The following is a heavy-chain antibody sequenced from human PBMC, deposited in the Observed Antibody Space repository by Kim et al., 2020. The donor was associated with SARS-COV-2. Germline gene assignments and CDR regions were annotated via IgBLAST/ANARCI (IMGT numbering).Heavy chain of an antibody. J-gene: IGHJ4*02. Sequence: ASVKVSCKASGYTFTSYAMHWVRQAPGQRLEWMGWINAGNGNTKYSQKFQGRVTITRDTSASTAYMELSSLRSEDTAVYYCARGYVVVPAAMPYWGQGTLVTVSS. V-gene: IGHV1-3*01. CDR1: GYTFTSYA. D-gene: IGHD2-2*01. CDR2: INAGNGNT. CDR3: ARGYVVVPAAMPY.